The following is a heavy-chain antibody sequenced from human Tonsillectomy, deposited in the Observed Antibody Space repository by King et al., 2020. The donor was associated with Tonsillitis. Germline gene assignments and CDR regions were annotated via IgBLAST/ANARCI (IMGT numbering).Heavy chain of an antibody. D-gene: IGHD3-3*01. CDR1: GFTFSSCG. CDR2: ISYDGSNN. Sequence: VQLVESGGGVVQPGTSLRLSCAASGFTFSSCGMHWVRQAPGKGLEWVAVISYDGSNNYYADSVKGRFTISRDNSKYTLYLQMNSLRVEDTAVYYCAKAYYDFWSGYYWSGMDVWGQGTTVTVSS. J-gene: IGHJ6*02. CDR3: AKAYYDFWSGYYWSGMDV. V-gene: IGHV3-30*18.